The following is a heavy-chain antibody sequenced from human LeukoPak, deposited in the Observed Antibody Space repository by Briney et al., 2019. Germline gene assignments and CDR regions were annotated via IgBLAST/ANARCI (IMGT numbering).Heavy chain of an antibody. CDR3: ARDLPYDFWSGSHYRPYYYYYGMEV. D-gene: IGHD3-3*01. J-gene: IGHJ6*02. Sequence: GGSLRLSCAASGFTFSSYGMHWVRQAPGKGLVWVSRINSDGSSTSYADSVKGRFTISRDNAKNTLYLQMNSLRAGDTAVYYCARDLPYDFWSGSHYRPYYYYYGMEVWGQGTTVTVSS. V-gene: IGHV3-74*01. CDR2: INSDGSST. CDR1: GFTFSSYG.